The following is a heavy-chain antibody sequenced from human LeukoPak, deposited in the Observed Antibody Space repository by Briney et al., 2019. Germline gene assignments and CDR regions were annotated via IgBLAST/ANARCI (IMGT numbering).Heavy chain of an antibody. V-gene: IGHV1-18*01. CDR3: ARGDYYGSGTYYKKTVDY. CDR2: ISAYNGNT. D-gene: IGHD3-10*01. Sequence: ASVKVSCKASGYTFTGYSISWVRQAPGQGLEWMGWISAYNGNTNYAQKLQGRVTMTTDTSTSTAYMELRSLRSDDTAVYYCARGDYYGSGTYYKKTVDYWGQGTLVTVSS. CDR1: GYTFTGYS. J-gene: IGHJ4*02.